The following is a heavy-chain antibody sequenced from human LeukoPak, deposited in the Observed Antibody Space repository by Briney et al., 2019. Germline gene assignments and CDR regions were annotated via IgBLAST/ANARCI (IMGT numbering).Heavy chain of an antibody. V-gene: IGHV3-30*02. CDR1: GFTFDDYG. Sequence: GGSLRLSCAASGFTFDDYGMSWVRQAPGKGLEWVAFIRYDGSNKYYADSVKGRFTISRDNSKNTLYLQMNSLRAEDTAVYYCAKAPQGYFDYWGQGTLVTVSS. CDR2: IRYDGSNK. J-gene: IGHJ4*02. CDR3: AKAPQGYFDY.